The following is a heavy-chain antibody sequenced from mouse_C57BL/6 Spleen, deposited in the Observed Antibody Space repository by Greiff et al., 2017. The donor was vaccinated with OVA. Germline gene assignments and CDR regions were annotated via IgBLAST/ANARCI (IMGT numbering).Heavy chain of an antibody. Sequence: EVQLQESGGGLVKPGGSLKLSCAASGFTFSDYGMHWVRQAPEKGLEWVAYISSGSSTIYYADTVKGRFTISRDNAKNTLFLQMTSLRSEDTAMYYCARYYYGSSYLYWYFDVWGTGTTVTVSS. J-gene: IGHJ1*03. CDR3: ARYYYGSSYLYWYFDV. D-gene: IGHD1-1*01. V-gene: IGHV5-17*01. CDR1: GFTFSDYG. CDR2: ISSGSSTI.